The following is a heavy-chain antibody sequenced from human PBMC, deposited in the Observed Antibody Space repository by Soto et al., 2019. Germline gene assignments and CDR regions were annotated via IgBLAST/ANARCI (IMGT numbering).Heavy chain of an antibody. V-gene: IGHV3-21*06. CDR3: SRDSSGGLDF. J-gene: IGHJ4*02. CDR1: GFTFSSYN. Sequence: PGGSLRLSCAASGFTFSSYNMNWARQAPGKGLEWVSCISSSSSFAYYADSVKGRFTISRDNAKNSVYLQMNSLRAEDTALYYCSRDSSGGLDFWGQGSLVTVSS. D-gene: IGHD2-15*01. CDR2: ISSSSSFA.